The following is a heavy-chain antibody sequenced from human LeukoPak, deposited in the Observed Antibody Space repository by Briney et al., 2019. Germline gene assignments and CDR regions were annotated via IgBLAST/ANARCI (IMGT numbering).Heavy chain of an antibody. V-gene: IGHV3-30*01. J-gene: IGHJ5*02. D-gene: IGHD6-19*01. Sequence: TRGSLRLSCVASGFTFSNYAIHWVRQPPGKGLEWVAVMSTDGSLQYYANSVKGRFTISRDNYKSTLFLQMNSLSAADTAVYYCGRQVAPGQWLVNLWGQGTLVTVSS. CDR1: GFTFSNYA. CDR3: GRQVAPGQWLVNL. CDR2: MSTDGSLQ.